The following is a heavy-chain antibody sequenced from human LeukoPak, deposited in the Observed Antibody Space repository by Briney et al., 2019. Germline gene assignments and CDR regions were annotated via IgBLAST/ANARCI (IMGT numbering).Heavy chain of an antibody. Sequence: SETLSLTCTVPGGSISSYYWSWIRQSPGKGLEWIGEMNQRGSMNYNPSLKSRVTISVDRSKNQFSLKLSSVTAADTAVYYCARELELRYWGQGTLVTVSS. D-gene: IGHD1-7*01. CDR2: MNQRGSM. V-gene: IGHV4-34*01. CDR3: ARELELRY. CDR1: GGSISSYY. J-gene: IGHJ4*02.